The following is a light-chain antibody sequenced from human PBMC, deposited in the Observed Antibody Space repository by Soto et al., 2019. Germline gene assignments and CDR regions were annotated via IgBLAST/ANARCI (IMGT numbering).Light chain of an antibody. V-gene: IGLV2-8*01. J-gene: IGLJ2*01. CDR3: TSYAGSNIPVV. Sequence: QSALTQPPSASGSPGQSVSISCTGTSSDVGGYNFVSWYQQHPGKAPKLMIYDVTKRPSGVPDRFSGSKSGNTASLTVSGLQAEDEAEYYCTSYAGSNIPVVFGGGTQLTVL. CDR2: DVT. CDR1: SSDVGGYNF.